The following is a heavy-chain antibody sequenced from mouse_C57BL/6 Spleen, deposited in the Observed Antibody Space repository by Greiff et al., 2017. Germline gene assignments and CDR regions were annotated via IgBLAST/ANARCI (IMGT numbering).Heavy chain of an antibody. CDR2: FYPRDGST. Sequence: QFQLQQSGPELVKPGASVKLSCKASGYTFTRYDINWVKQRPGLGLEWIGLFYPRDGSTTSNEKFNGKATLTVDTSSSTAYRELHSLTSEDSAGYFCARSNGINTVVAPYYYAMDYWGKGTSVTVSS. CDR3: ARSNGINTVVAPYYYAMDY. CDR1: GYTFTRYD. D-gene: IGHD1-1*01. V-gene: IGHV1-85*01. J-gene: IGHJ4*01.